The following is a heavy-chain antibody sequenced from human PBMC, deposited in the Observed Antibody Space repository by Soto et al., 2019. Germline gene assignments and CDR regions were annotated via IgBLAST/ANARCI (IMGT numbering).Heavy chain of an antibody. V-gene: IGHV3-30-3*01. CDR2: ISYDGSNK. D-gene: IGHD3-22*01. CDR3: ARAHSSGYFHYYYGMDV. Sequence: GGSLRLSCAASGFTFSSYAMHWVRQAPGKGLEWVAVISYDGSNKYYADSVKGRFTISRDNSKNTLYLQMNSLRAEDTAVYYCARAHSSGYFHYYYGMDVWGQGTTVTVSS. J-gene: IGHJ6*02. CDR1: GFTFSSYA.